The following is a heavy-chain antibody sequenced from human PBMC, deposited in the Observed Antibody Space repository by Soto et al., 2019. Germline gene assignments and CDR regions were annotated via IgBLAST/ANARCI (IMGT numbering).Heavy chain of an antibody. V-gene: IGHV1-3*01. CDR2: INAGNGNT. CDR3: ARRYCSGGSCSPGYYYGMDV. CDR1: GYTFTSYA. Sequence: ASVKVSCKASGYTFTSYAMHWVRQAPGQRLEWMGWINAGNGNTKYSQKFQGRVTITRDTSASTAYMELSSLRSEDAAVYYCARRYCSGGSCSPGYYYGMDVWGQGTTVTVSS. J-gene: IGHJ6*02. D-gene: IGHD2-15*01.